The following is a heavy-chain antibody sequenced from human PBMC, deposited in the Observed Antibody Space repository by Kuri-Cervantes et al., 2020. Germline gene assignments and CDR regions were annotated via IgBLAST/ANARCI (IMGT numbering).Heavy chain of an antibody. CDR1: GFTFSSYA. D-gene: IGHD6-19*01. V-gene: IGHV4-38-2*01. CDR2: IYHSGST. CDR3: ARHKQWLVGLDF. Sequence: GSLRLSCAASGFTFSSYAMSWIRQPPGKGLEWIGSIYHSGSTYYNPSLKSRITISVDTSKNQFSLKLSSVTAADTAMYYCARHKQWLVGLDFWGQGTLVTVSS. J-gene: IGHJ4*02.